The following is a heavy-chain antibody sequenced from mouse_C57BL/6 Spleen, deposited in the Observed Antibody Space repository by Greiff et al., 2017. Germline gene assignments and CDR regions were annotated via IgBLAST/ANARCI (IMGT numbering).Heavy chain of an antibody. Sequence: DVMLVESGEGLVKPGGSLKLSCAASGFTFSGYAMSWVRQTPEKRLEWVAYISSGGDYIYYADTVKGRFTISRDNARNTLYLQMSSLKSEDTAMYYCTRRDGNYVMDYWGQGTSVTVSS. CDR3: TRRDGNYVMDY. CDR1: GFTFSGYA. CDR2: ISSGGDYI. V-gene: IGHV5-9-1*02. D-gene: IGHD2-1*01. J-gene: IGHJ4*01.